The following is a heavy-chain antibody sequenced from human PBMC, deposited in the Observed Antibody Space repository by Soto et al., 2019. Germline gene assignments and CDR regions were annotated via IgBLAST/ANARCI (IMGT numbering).Heavy chain of an antibody. V-gene: IGHV3-53*01. CDR3: ARVLTTYYYDSSGYSEGVFDY. Sequence: GGSLRLSCAASGFTVSSNYMSWVRQAPGKGLEWVSVIYSGGSTYYADSVKGRFTISRDNSKNTLYLQMNSLRAEDTAVYYCARVLTTYYYDSSGYSEGVFDYWGQGTLVTVSS. CDR1: GFTVSSNY. J-gene: IGHJ4*02. D-gene: IGHD3-22*01. CDR2: IYSGGST.